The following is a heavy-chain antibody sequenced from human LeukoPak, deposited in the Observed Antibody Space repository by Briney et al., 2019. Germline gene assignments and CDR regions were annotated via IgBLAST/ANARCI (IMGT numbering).Heavy chain of an antibody. CDR1: GGTFSSYN. Sequence: RASVKVSCKASGGTFSSYNFIWVRQAPGQGLEWMGGIIPMQGTPNYAQKFQDRVTISADKSTTTVYMALSRLRSDDTAVYYCARDYGDPLRYFDYWGQGTLVTVSS. V-gene: IGHV1-69*08. CDR2: IIPMQGTP. D-gene: IGHD4-17*01. CDR3: ARDYGDPLRYFDY. J-gene: IGHJ4*02.